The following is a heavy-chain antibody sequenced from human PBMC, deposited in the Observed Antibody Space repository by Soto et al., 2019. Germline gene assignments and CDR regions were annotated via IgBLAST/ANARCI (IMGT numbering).Heavy chain of an antibody. D-gene: IGHD3-3*02. V-gene: IGHV3-48*02. CDR3: ASKALDGIYFDY. J-gene: IGHJ4*02. CDR2: ISTSSSTI. Sequence: GGSLRLSCAASGFTFSSSAMHWVRQAPGKGLEWISYISTSSSTIYYADSVKGRFTISRDNAKNSLYLQMNSLRDEDTAVYLCASKALDGIYFDYWGRGTLVTVSS. CDR1: GFTFSSSA.